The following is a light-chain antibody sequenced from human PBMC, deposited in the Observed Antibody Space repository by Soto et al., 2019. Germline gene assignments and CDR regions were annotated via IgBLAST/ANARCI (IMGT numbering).Light chain of an antibody. Sequence: DIQMTQSPSTLSGSVGDRVTITCRASQTISSWLAWYQQKPGKAPKLLIYKASTLNSGVPSRFSGSGSGTEFTLTVSSLQPDDFATYYCQHYISYSEAFGQGTKVDIK. V-gene: IGKV1-5*03. CDR3: QHYISYSEA. CDR1: QTISSW. J-gene: IGKJ1*01. CDR2: KAS.